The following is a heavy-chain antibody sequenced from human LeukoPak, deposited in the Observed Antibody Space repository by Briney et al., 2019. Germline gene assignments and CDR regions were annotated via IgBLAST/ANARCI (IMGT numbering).Heavy chain of an antibody. J-gene: IGHJ6*02. CDR3: ARATGTSQFYFYYGMGV. Sequence: GESLKISCKGSGYSFTSYWIGWVRQMPGKGLEWMGIIYPGDSDTRYSPSFQGQVTISADTSISTAYLQWSSLKASDTAMYYCARATGTSQFYFYYGMGVWGQGTTVTVSS. CDR1: GYSFTSYW. CDR2: IYPGDSDT. D-gene: IGHD2-2*01. V-gene: IGHV5-51*01.